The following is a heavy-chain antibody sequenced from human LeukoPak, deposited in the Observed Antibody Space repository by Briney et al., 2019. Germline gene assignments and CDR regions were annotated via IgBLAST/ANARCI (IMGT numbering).Heavy chain of an antibody. CDR3: ARVGSIFGVPRGFDI. CDR2: IIPIFGTA. CDR1: GGTFSSYA. Sequence: ASVKVSCKASGGTFSSYAISWVRQAPGQGLEWMGGIIPIFGTANYAQKFQGRVTITADESTSTAYMELSSLRSEDTAVYYCARVGSIFGVPRGFDIWGQGTMVTVSS. J-gene: IGHJ3*02. D-gene: IGHD3-3*01. V-gene: IGHV1-69*13.